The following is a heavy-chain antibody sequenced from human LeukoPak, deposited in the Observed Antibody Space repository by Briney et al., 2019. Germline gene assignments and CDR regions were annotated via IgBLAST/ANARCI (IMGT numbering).Heavy chain of an antibody. V-gene: IGHV3-48*01. J-gene: IGHJ4*02. D-gene: IGHD4-17*01. CDR2: ISSSGNTI. CDR1: GFTFSRNS. CDR3: VRGRYGAYSFDY. Sequence: GGSPRLSCEASGFTFSRNSMNWVRQAPGKGLEWISYISSSGNTIYYADSVKGRFTISRDNAKNSLDLQMNNLGAEDTAVYYCVRGRYGAYSFDYWGQGALVTVSS.